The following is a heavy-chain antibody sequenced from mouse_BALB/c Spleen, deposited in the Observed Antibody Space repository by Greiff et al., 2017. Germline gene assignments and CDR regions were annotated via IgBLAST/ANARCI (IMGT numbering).Heavy chain of an antibody. CDR3: ASPQGRAFAY. D-gene: IGHD3-1*01. V-gene: IGHV14-3*02. J-gene: IGHJ3*01. Sequence: VHVKQSGAELVKPGASVKLSCTASGFNIKDTYMHWVKQRPEQGLEWIGRIDPANGNTKYDPKFQGKATITADTSSNTAYLQLSSLTSEDTAVYYCASPQGRAFAYWGQGTLVTVSA. CDR2: IDPANGNT. CDR1: GFNIKDTY.